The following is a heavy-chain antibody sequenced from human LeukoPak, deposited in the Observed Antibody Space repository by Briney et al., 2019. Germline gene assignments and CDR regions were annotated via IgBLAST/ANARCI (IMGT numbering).Heavy chain of an antibody. CDR2: IIPISGAA. V-gene: IGHV1-69*05. J-gene: IGHJ6*03. CDR1: GGTFSSCA. CDR3: AGVGYGDSSYYYYYYMDV. D-gene: IGHD4-17*01. Sequence: SVKVSCKASGGTFSSCAINWVRQAPGQGLEWMGGIIPISGAANYAQKFQGRVTMTTDESTSTAFMELSSLRSEDTAVYYCAGVGYGDSSYYYYYYMDVWGKGTTVTVSS.